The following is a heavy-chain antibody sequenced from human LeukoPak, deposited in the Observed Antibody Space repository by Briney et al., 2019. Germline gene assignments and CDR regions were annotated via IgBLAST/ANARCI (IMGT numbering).Heavy chain of an antibody. Sequence: ASVKVSCKASGYTFTSYGISWVRQAPGQGLEWMGWISAYNGNTNYAQKLQGRVTMTTDTSTSTAYMELRSLRSDDTAVYYCAREIYYYDSSGYYYAPTPYFDYWGQRTLVTVSS. D-gene: IGHD3-22*01. CDR1: GYTFTSYG. J-gene: IGHJ4*02. CDR2: ISAYNGNT. V-gene: IGHV1-18*01. CDR3: AREIYYYDSSGYYYAPTPYFDY.